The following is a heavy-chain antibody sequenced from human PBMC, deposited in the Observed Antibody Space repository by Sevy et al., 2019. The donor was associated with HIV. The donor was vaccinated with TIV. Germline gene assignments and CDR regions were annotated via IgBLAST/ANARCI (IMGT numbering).Heavy chain of an antibody. Sequence: ASVKVSCKASGYTFTGYYMHWVRQAPGQGLEWMGWINPNSGGTNYAQKFQGRVTMTRDTSISTAYMELSRLRSDDTAVYYCASLSAVGGYCSGGCCYSEVDIWGQGTMVTVSS. J-gene: IGHJ3*02. CDR2: INPNSGGT. D-gene: IGHD2-15*01. CDR1: GYTFTGYY. V-gene: IGHV1-2*02. CDR3: ASLSAVGGYCSGGCCYSEVDI.